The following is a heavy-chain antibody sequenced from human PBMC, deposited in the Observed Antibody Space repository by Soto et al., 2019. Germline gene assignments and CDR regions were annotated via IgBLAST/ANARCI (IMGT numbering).Heavy chain of an antibody. V-gene: IGHV1-18*01. Sequence: QVQLVQSGVEVKKPGASVTVSCTASGYTFSSYEFSWVRQAPGQGLEWLGWVNAYNGNTNYAQKLQGRVTMTADTSTGTSSLGLRNLRSDDTAVYYCASQYCTNSRCYALDYWGQGTLVTVSS. CDR1: GYTFSSYE. CDR3: ASQYCTNSRCYALDY. CDR2: VNAYNGNT. D-gene: IGHD2-2*01. J-gene: IGHJ4*02.